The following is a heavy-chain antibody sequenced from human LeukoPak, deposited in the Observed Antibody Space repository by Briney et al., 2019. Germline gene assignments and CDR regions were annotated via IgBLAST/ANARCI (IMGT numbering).Heavy chain of an antibody. V-gene: IGHV3-11*06. CDR2: ISSSSSYT. CDR1: GFTFSDYF. J-gene: IGHJ3*02. D-gene: IGHD6-13*01. Sequence: GGSLRLSCAASGFTFSDYFMSWIRQAPGKGLEWVSYISSSSSYTNYADSVKGRFTISRDNAKNSLYLQMNSLRAEDTAVYYCARAGAGSSWFSDAFDIWGQGTMVTVSS. CDR3: ARAGAGSSWFSDAFDI.